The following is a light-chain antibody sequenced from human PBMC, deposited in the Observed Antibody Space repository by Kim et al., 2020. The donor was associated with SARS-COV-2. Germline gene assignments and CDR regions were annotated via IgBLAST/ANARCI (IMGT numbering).Light chain of an antibody. CDR1: QSITTG. Sequence: DIQMTQSPSTLSASVGDRVTITCRASQSITTGLAWYQQKPGQAPTLLIYETSTLESGIPSRFSSSESGTEFTLTISTLQPDDFATYHCQQCDNYCQTFGQGTKVEI. V-gene: IGKV1-5*01. CDR3: QQCDNYCQT. J-gene: IGKJ1*01. CDR2: ETS.